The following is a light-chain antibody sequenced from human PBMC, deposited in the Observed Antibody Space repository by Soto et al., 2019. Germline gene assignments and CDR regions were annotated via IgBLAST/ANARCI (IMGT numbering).Light chain of an antibody. CDR2: DVS. CDR1: QTVERW. V-gene: IGKV1-5*01. Sequence: DIQMTQSPSTLSASVGDRVIITCRASQTVERWMAWYQQKPGKAPKLLISDVSTLERGVPSRFSGSGSATEFTLTISGLQPDDFATYYCQQYKDYVYTFGQGTKGESK. CDR3: QQYKDYVYT. J-gene: IGKJ2*01.